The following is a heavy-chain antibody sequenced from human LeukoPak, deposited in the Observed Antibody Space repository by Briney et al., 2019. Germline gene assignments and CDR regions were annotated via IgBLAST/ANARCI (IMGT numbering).Heavy chain of an antibody. J-gene: IGHJ3*01. V-gene: IGHV4-59*02. CDR2: VSYSGGT. D-gene: IGHD5-12*01. CDR3: ARAPMAITTSAFPDAFDF. CDR1: GDSVSGHY. Sequence: SETLSLTCTVSGDSVSGHYWSWIRQTPGRGLEWIGYVSYSGGTNYNPSLKRRVSISLDTSKNRFSLKLSSPAAADPAVYYCARAPMAITTSAFPDAFDFWGQGTMVTVSS.